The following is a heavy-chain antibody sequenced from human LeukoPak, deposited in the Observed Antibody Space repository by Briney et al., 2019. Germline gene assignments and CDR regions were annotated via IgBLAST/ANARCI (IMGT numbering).Heavy chain of an antibody. Sequence: GGSLRLSCAASGFTFSSYEMNWVRQAPGKGLEWVSYISSSGSTIYYADSVKGRFTISRDNAKNSLYLQMNSLRAEDTAVYYCARDAREAAYDFWSGYSNWFDPWGQGTPVTVSS. CDR3: ARDAREAAYDFWSGYSNWFDP. V-gene: IGHV3-48*03. CDR2: ISSSGSTI. J-gene: IGHJ5*02. D-gene: IGHD3-3*01. CDR1: GFTFSSYE.